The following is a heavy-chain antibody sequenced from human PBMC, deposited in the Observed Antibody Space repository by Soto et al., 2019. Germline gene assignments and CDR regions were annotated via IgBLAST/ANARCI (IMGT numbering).Heavy chain of an antibody. CDR1: GFTFSDYY. V-gene: IGHV3-11*01. CDR3: ARVPAFYDYIWGSYRYGYFDY. D-gene: IGHD3-16*02. Sequence: GGSLRLSCAASGFTFSDYYISWIRQAPGKGLEWVSYISSSGSTIYYADSVKGRFTISRDNAKNSLYLQMNSLRAEDTAVYYCARVPAFYDYIWGSYRYGYFDYWGQGTLVTVSS. J-gene: IGHJ4*02. CDR2: ISSSGSTI.